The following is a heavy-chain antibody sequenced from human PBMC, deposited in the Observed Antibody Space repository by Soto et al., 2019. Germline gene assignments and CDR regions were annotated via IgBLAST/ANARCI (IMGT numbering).Heavy chain of an antibody. J-gene: IGHJ4*02. CDR1: GVTFIGSA. CDR2: IRSKANSYAT. V-gene: IGHV3-73*01. CDR3: TKRGWSFDY. D-gene: IGHD6-19*01. Sequence: GGSQSHSCAASGVTFIGSAMHWVRQASGKGLEWVGRIRSKANSYATAYAASVKGRFTISRDDSKNTAYLQMNSLKTEDTAVYYCTKRGWSFDYWGQGTLVTVSS.